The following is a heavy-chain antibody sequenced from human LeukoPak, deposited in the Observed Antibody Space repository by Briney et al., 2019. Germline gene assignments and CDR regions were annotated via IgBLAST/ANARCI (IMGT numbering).Heavy chain of an antibody. V-gene: IGHV4-34*01. Sequence: SETLSLTCAVYGGSFSGYYWSWIRQPPGKGLEWIGEINHSGSTNYNPSLKSRVTISVDTSKNQFSLKLSSVTAADTAVYYCARDRMAMYYGSGSYYNNWFDPWGQGTLVTVSS. J-gene: IGHJ5*02. CDR2: INHSGST. CDR3: ARDRMAMYYGSGSYYNNWFDP. D-gene: IGHD3-10*01. CDR1: GGSFSGYY.